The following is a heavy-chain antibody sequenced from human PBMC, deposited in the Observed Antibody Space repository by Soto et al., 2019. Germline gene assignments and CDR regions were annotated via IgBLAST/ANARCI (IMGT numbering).Heavy chain of an antibody. J-gene: IGHJ5*02. D-gene: IGHD3-10*01. CDR1: RGTFSSNI. Sequence: QAQLVQSGAEVRKPGSSVKVSCEASRGTFSSNIINWVRQAPGQGLEWMGRIIPMIHIVNYAQKFQDRVTITADKSTRTAYMELSNLRSEDTAVYYCARSLYYYGSGERSWFDPWGQGTLVTVSS. V-gene: IGHV1-69*02. CDR3: ARSLYYYGSGERSWFDP. CDR2: IIPMIHIV.